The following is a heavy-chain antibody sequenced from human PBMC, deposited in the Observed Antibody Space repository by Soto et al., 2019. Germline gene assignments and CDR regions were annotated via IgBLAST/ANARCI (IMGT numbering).Heavy chain of an antibody. CDR1: GFTFNNYW. J-gene: IGHJ5*02. Sequence: EVQLVESGGGLVQPGGSLRLSCAASGFTFNNYWMHWVRQAPGKGRMWVSRINPDGSRTTYADSVKGRFAISRDNAKNTLYLQMNSLRAEDTAVYYCARVKLGSYDWFDPWGQGTLVTVSS. CDR3: ARVKLGSYDWFDP. CDR2: INPDGSRT. D-gene: IGHD3-16*01. V-gene: IGHV3-74*01.